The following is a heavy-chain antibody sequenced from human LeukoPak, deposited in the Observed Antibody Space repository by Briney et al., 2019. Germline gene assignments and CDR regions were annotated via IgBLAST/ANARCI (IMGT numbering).Heavy chain of an antibody. J-gene: IGHJ4*01. Sequence: PGGSLRLSCAASGFTFSSYAMSCIRQAPGKGLEWVSAINDSGGDTYYADSVRGRFTISRDNSKNSMYLQMSSLRAEDTAIYYCAEVESSYCRIWGQGTLVTVSS. CDR2: INDSGGDT. V-gene: IGHV3-23*01. CDR3: AEVESSYCRI. CDR1: GFTFSSYA. D-gene: IGHD3-10*01.